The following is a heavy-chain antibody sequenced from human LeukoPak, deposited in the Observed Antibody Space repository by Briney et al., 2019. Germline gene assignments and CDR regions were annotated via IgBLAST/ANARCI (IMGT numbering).Heavy chain of an antibody. CDR1: GFTFSTYI. Sequence: GGSLRLSCTASGFTFSTYIINWVRQAPGKGLEWVSSISGGGSYIYYADSVKGRLTISRDNAENSLFLQMNSLRADDTAVYYCARTLYDSDGPLLFDAFDIWGQGTMVTVSS. D-gene: IGHD3-22*01. CDR2: ISGGGSYI. J-gene: IGHJ3*02. V-gene: IGHV3-21*01. CDR3: ARTLYDSDGPLLFDAFDI.